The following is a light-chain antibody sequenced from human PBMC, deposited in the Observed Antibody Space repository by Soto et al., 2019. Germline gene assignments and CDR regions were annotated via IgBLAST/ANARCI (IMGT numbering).Light chain of an antibody. V-gene: IGKV3-11*01. J-gene: IGKJ4*01. CDR2: DAP. Sequence: ETVLTQSPATLSLSPGEGATLSCRASQSVSSSLAWYQQTPGQAPRLLIYDAPNRATGIPARFSGSGSGTDFTLTISSLEPEDFAVYYCQQRSNWPLTFGGGTKLQIK. CDR1: QSVSSS. CDR3: QQRSNWPLT.